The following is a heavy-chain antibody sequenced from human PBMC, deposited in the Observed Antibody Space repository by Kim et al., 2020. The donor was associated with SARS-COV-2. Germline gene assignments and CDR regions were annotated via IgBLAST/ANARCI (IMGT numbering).Heavy chain of an antibody. CDR2: NP. J-gene: IGHJ4*02. V-gene: IGHV1-18*01. Sequence: NPNYAQQRHGRVTMTTDTSTSTAYMELRSLRSDDTAVYYCARVAIADIDYWGQGTLVTVSS. D-gene: IGHD3-3*02. CDR3: ARVAIADIDY.